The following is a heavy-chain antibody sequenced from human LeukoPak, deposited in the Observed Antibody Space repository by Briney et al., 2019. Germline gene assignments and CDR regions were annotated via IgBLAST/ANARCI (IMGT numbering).Heavy chain of an antibody. D-gene: IGHD6-19*01. Sequence: SETLSLTCTVSGYSISSGYYWGWIRQPPGKGLEWIGSIYHSGSTYYNPSLKSRVTISVDTSKNQFSLKLSSVTAADTAVYYCARVQWLAPVDYWGQGTLATVSS. CDR2: IYHSGST. CDR1: GYSISSGYY. V-gene: IGHV4-38-2*02. CDR3: ARVQWLAPVDY. J-gene: IGHJ4*02.